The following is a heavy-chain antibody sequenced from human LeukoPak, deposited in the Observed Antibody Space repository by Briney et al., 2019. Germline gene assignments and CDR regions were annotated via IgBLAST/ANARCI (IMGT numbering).Heavy chain of an antibody. CDR1: GFIFSSYE. Sequence: GSLRLSCAASGFIFSSYEMNWVRQAPGKGLEWVSYISSSGRTKYYADSVKGRFTISRDNAKNSLYLQMNSLRVEDTAVYYCARDSEWLPDYWGQGTLVTVSS. CDR2: ISSSGRTK. J-gene: IGHJ4*02. CDR3: ARDSEWLPDY. D-gene: IGHD5-12*01. V-gene: IGHV3-48*03.